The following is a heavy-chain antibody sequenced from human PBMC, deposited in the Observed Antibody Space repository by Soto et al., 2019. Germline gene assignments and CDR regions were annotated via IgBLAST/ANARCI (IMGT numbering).Heavy chain of an antibody. CDR3: YLLETTYYGMDV. CDR1: GGSISSGGYY. J-gene: IGHJ6*02. V-gene: IGHV4-31*03. CDR2: IYYSGST. D-gene: IGHD2-15*01. Sequence: SETLSLTCTVSGGSISSGGYYWSWIRQHPGKGLEWIGYIYYSGSTYYNPSLKSRVTISVDTSRNQFSLKLSSVTAADTAVYYCYLLETTYYGMDVWGQGTTVTVSS.